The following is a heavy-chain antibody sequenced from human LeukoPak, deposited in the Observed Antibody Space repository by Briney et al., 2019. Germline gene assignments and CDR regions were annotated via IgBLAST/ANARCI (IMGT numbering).Heavy chain of an antibody. D-gene: IGHD5-18*01. CDR2: NSGSGGST. J-gene: IGHJ4*02. V-gene: IGHV3-23*01. CDR3: AKEIQLWSFDY. Sequence: PGGSLRLSCAASGFTFSSYAMRWVRQAPGKGLEWVSANSGSGGSTYYADSVKGRFTISRDNSKNTLYLQMNNLSAEDTAVYYCAKEIQLWSFDYWGQGTLVTVSS. CDR1: GFTFSSYA.